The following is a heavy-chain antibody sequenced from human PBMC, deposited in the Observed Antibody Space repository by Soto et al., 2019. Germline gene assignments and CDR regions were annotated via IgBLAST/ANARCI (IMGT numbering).Heavy chain of an antibody. V-gene: IGHV4-59*08. CDR1: CGSISSDY. CDR3: ARRVVAAAYYFDY. CDR2: IYYSGST. D-gene: IGHD2-15*01. Sequence: SETLSLTCTVSCGSISSDYWSWIRQPPGKGLEWIGYIYYSGSTNYNPSLKSRVTISVDTSKNQFSLKLSSVTAADTAVYYCARRVVAAAYYFDYSGQRTPVTVSA. J-gene: IGHJ4*02.